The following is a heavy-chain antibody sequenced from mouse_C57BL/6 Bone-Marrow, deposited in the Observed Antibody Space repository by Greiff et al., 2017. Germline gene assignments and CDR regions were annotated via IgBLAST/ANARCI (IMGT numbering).Heavy chain of an antibody. CDR1: GYTFTSYG. CDR2: MYPRSGKT. Sequence: QVQLQQSGAELARPGASVKLSCKASGYTFTSYGISWVQQRTGKGREWSGEMYPRSGKTYYNEKCKGKATLTADKSSSTAYMELRSLTSEDSAVYFCARGNFDYWGQGTTLTVSS. V-gene: IGHV1-81*01. CDR3: ARGNFDY. J-gene: IGHJ2*01.